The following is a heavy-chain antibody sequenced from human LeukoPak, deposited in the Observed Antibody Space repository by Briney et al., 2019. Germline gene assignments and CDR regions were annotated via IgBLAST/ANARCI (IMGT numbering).Heavy chain of an antibody. D-gene: IGHD5-18*01. V-gene: IGHV4-59*01. CDR3: ARVRSGYSSSYYYYMDV. CDR2: IYYSGST. J-gene: IGHJ6*03. Sequence: SETLSLTCTVSGGSISNYYWSWIRQPPGKGLEWIGYIYYSGSTNYNPSLKSRVTISVDMSKNQFSLKLRSVTAADTAVYYCARVRSGYSSSYYYYMDVWGKGTTVTISS. CDR1: GGSISNYY.